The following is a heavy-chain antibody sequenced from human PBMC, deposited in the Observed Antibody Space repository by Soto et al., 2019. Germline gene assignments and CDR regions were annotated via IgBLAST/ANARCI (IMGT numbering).Heavy chain of an antibody. CDR3: ARDMGLGWIQLWFVSDYFDY. J-gene: IGHJ4*02. CDR1: GFTFSSYW. D-gene: IGHD5-18*01. CDR2: INSDGSST. V-gene: IGHV3-74*01. Sequence: DVQLVESGGGLVQPGGSLRLSCAASGFTFSSYWMHWVRQAPGKGLVWVSRINSDGSSTSYADSVKGRFTISRDNAKNTLYLQMNSLRAEDTAVYYCARDMGLGWIQLWFVSDYFDYWGQGTLVTVSS.